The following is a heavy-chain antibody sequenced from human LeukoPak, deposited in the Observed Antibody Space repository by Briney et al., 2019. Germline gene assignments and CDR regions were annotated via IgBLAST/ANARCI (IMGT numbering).Heavy chain of an antibody. D-gene: IGHD6-13*01. CDR3: ARVPTGYSSSGKAFDI. CDR1: GFTFSNYW. CDR2: IKTDGSEK. Sequence: GGSLRLSCEGSGFTFSNYWMGWVRQAPGKGLQWVANIKTDGSEKYYVDSVKGRFTISRDNAKNSLYLQMNSLRAEDTAVYYCARVPTGYSSSGKAFDIWGQGTMVTVSS. V-gene: IGHV3-7*01. J-gene: IGHJ3*02.